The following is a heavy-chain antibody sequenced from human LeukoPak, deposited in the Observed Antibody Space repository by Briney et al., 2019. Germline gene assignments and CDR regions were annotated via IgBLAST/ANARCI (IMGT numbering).Heavy chain of an antibody. V-gene: IGHV4-59*01. CDR3: ARLARVSLIRGVTGYNSLDV. D-gene: IGHD3-10*01. CDR2: ICYNGST. CDR1: GFTTNSYY. J-gene: IGHJ6*04. Sequence: AETLCLSCAASGFTTNSYYMSWIRQPPGEGLEWIGVICYNGSTNYIPSLKSRVTISADSSKDQFSLKLSYVTAADTAVYYCARLARVSLIRGVTGYNSLDVWGKGTKVTVSS.